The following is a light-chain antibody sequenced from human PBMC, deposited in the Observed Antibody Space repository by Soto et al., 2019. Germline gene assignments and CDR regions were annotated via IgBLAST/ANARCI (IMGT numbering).Light chain of an antibody. CDR3: QTWGTGIQV. J-gene: IGLJ2*01. V-gene: IGLV4-69*02. CDR2: LANDGAH. Sequence: QSVLTQSPSASASLGASVKLTCTLSSGHSSYAIAWHQQRPEKGPRYLMKLANDGAHSRADGIPDRFSGSSSGAERYLTISSPRSEDEADYYCQTWGTGIQVFGGGTKLTVL. CDR1: SGHSSYA.